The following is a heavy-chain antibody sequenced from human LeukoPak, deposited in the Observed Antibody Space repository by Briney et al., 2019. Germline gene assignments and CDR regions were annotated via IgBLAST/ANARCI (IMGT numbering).Heavy chain of an antibody. D-gene: IGHD6-13*01. CDR1: GYTFTSYG. CDR2: INTNTGNP. CDR3: ARGTQPGIAAAGEKEFDY. Sequence: GASVKVSCKASGYTFTSYGISWVRQAPGQGLEWMGWINTNTGNPTYAQGFTGRFVFSLDTSVSTAYLQISSLKAEDTAVYYCARGTQPGIAAAGEKEFDYWGQGTLVTVSS. V-gene: IGHV7-4-1*02. J-gene: IGHJ4*02.